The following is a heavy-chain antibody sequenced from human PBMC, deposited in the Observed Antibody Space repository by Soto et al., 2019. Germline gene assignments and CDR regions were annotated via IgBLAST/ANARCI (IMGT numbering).Heavy chain of an antibody. J-gene: IGHJ4*01. CDR2: ITDSGGGT. Sequence: GGSLRLSCAASGFTFRDSAMTWVRQTPGKGLEYVSSITDSGGGTYYADSVKGRFTISRDNSQNTLYLQMNSLRAEDTALYFCAKDVVDRGIAYWGQGTLVTVSS. CDR3: AKDVVDRGIAY. CDR1: GFTFRDSA. D-gene: IGHD3-16*02. V-gene: IGHV3-23*01.